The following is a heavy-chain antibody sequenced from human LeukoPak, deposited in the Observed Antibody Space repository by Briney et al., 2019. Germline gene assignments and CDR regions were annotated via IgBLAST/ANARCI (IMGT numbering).Heavy chain of an antibody. J-gene: IGHJ3*02. D-gene: IGHD2-15*01. Sequence: PGGSLRLSCAASGFTFSDYAMSWLRQAPGKGLEWVSAIDSGGNTYYADSVKGRFTISRDNSKNTLYLQMNSLRAEDTAVYYCARLYCSGGSCYSGDAFDIWGQGTMVTVSS. CDR3: ARLYCSGGSCYSGDAFDI. V-gene: IGHV3-23*01. CDR2: IDSGGNT. CDR1: GFTFSDYA.